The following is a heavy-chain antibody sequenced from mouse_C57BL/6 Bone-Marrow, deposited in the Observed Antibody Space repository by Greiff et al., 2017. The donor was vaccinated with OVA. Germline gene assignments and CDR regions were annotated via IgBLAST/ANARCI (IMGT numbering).Heavy chain of an antibody. CDR1: GFNIKDDY. CDR2: IDPENGDT. Sequence: DVQLQQSGAELVRPGASVKLSCTASGFNIKDDYMHWVKQRPEQGLEWIGWIDPENGDTEYASKFQGKATITADTSSNTAYLQLSSLTSEDTAVYYCTTGWSGWFAYWGQGTLVTVSA. CDR3: TTGWSGWFAY. D-gene: IGHD2-3*01. V-gene: IGHV14-4*01. J-gene: IGHJ3*01.